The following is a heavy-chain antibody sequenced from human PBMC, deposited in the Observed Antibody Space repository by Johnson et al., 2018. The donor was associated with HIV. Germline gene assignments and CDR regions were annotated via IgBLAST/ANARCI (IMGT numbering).Heavy chain of an antibody. V-gene: IGHV3-48*01. CDR1: GFIVSSNY. CDR3: AKDFGYPRPRDAFDI. J-gene: IGHJ3*02. CDR2: ISSSGNTI. D-gene: IGHD5-12*01. Sequence: VQLVESGGGLVQPGGSLRLSCAASGFIVSSNYMSWVRQAPGKGLEWVSYISSSGNTIYYADSVKGRFPISRDNSKNPLYLQMNSLRAEDTAVYYCAKDFGYPRPRDAFDIWGQGTMVTVSS.